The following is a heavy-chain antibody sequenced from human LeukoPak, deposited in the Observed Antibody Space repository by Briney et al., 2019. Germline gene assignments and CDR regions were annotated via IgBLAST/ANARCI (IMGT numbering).Heavy chain of an antibody. CDR3: ARNMMGTDY. CDR1: GLTFTGSG. J-gene: IGHJ4*02. CDR2: IQSDGSYK. Sequence: GGSLRLSCVASGLTFTGSGVHWLRQAPGKGLEWVAFIQSDGSYKDYVESGKGRFTSSRDDSKNTVYLQMNGLRPEGTAVYYCARNMMGTDYWGQGTHVTVSS. V-gene: IGHV3-30*02. D-gene: IGHD3-16*01.